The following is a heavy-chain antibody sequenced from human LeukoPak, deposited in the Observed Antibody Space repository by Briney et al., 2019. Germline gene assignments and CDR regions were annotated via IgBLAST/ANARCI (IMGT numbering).Heavy chain of an antibody. Sequence: GGSLRLSCAASGFTFSRYGVHSVRQAPGKGLEWVAFIRYDGSNKYYADSVKGRFTISRDNSKNTLYLQMNSLRAEDTAVYYCAKDGPSIAARPGYYYYYTDVRGKGTTVTVSS. CDR2: IRYDGSNK. J-gene: IGHJ6*03. CDR1: GFTFSRYG. D-gene: IGHD6-6*01. CDR3: AKDGPSIAARPGYYYYYTDV. V-gene: IGHV3-30*02.